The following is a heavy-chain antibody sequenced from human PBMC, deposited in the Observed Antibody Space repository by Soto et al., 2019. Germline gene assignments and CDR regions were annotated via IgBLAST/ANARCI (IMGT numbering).Heavy chain of an antibody. CDR2: IIPIFGTA. J-gene: IGHJ4*01. CDR3: ARVSPDRRRWYGGVSYYDDY. D-gene: IGHD3-10*01. V-gene: IGHV1-69*13. CDR1: GGTFSSYA. Sequence: SVKVSCKASGGTFSSYAISWVREARGQGLEWMGGIIPIFGTANYAQKFQGRVTITADESTSTAYMELSSLRSEDTAVYYCARVSPDRRRWYGGVSYYDDYWGQ.